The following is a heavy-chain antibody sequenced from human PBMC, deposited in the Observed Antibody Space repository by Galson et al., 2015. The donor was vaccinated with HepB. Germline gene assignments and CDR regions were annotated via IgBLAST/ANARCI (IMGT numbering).Heavy chain of an antibody. V-gene: IGHV3-23*01. CDR2: ISGAGGSR. D-gene: IGHD3-22*01. J-gene: IGHJ2*01. Sequence: SLRLSCAVSGFTFSSYAMSWVRQAPGKGLEWVSAISGAGGSRYYADSVKGRFTISRDNSKNTLYVQMDSLRAEDTAVYYCAKEFRAGDSSVFFDLWGRGTLVTVSS. CDR3: AKEFRAGDSSVFFDL. CDR1: GFTFSSYA.